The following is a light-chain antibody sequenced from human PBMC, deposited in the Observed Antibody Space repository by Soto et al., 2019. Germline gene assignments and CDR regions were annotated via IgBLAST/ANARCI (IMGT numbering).Light chain of an antibody. CDR3: QQYNSYLWT. V-gene: IGKV1-39*01. CDR1: QSISSY. Sequence: DIQMTQSPSSLSSSVGDRVTITCRASQSISSYLNWYQQKPGKAPKLLIYAASSLQSGVPSRFRGSGSGTEFTLTISSLKPDDFETYYCQQYNSYLWTFGQGTKVDIK. CDR2: AAS. J-gene: IGKJ1*01.